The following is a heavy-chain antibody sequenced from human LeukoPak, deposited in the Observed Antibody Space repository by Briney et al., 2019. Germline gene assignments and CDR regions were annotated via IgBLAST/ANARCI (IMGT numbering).Heavy chain of an antibody. CDR2: INTNTRNP. V-gene: IGHV7-4-1*02. CDR1: GYTFTRYA. J-gene: IGHJ3*02. Sequence: ASVKVSCKASGYTFTRYAMNWVRQAPGQGLEWMGWINTNTRNPTYAQDFTGRVVFSLDTSVSTAYPQISSLKAEDTAVYYCARGGFESRWACDIWGQGTMVTVSS. CDR3: ARGGFESRWACDI. D-gene: IGHD3-22*01.